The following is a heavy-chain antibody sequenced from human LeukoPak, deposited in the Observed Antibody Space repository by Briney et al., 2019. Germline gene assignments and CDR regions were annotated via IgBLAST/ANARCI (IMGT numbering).Heavy chain of an antibody. CDR1: GFTFSSYG. CDR2: ISYDGSNK. Sequence: GGSLRLSCAASGFTFSSYGMHWVRQAPGKGLEWVAVISYDGSNKYYADSVKGRFTISRDNAKNSLYLQMNSLRAEDTAVYYCARVSTAASLAIDYWGQGTLVTVST. J-gene: IGHJ4*02. CDR3: ARVSTAASLAIDY. D-gene: IGHD6-13*01. V-gene: IGHV3-30*03.